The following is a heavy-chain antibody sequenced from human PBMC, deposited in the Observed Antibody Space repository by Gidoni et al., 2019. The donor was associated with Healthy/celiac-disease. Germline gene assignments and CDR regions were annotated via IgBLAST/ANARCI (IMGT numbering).Heavy chain of an antibody. Sequence: QVQLVESGGGVVQPGRSLRLSCAASGLTFSSYGMHWVRQAPGKGLEWVAVIWYDGSNKYYADSVKGRFTISRDNSKNTLYLQMNSLRAEDTAVYYCARGGIYDILTGLDYWGQGTLVTVSS. D-gene: IGHD3-9*01. J-gene: IGHJ4*02. CDR2: IWYDGSNK. V-gene: IGHV3-33*01. CDR3: ARGGIYDILTGLDY. CDR1: GLTFSSYG.